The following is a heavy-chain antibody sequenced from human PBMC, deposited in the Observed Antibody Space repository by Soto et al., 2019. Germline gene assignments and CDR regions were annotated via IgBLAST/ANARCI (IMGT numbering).Heavy chain of an antibody. CDR3: ARVVIGCRGGSCYLAHGMGV. D-gene: IGHD2-15*01. J-gene: IGHJ6*02. Sequence: QGLEWMGWISAYNGNTNYAQKLQGRFTMTTDTSTSTAYMELRSLRSDDTAVYYCARVVIGCRGGSCYLAHGMGVSGQ. CDR2: ISAYNGNT. V-gene: IGHV1-18*01.